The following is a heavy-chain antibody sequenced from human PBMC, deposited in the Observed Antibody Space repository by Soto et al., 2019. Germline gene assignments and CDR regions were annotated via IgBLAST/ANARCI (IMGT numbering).Heavy chain of an antibody. V-gene: IGHV4-34*01. CDR2: INHSGST. J-gene: IGHJ6*02. Sequence: SETLSLTCAVYGGSFSGYYWSWIRQPPGKGLEWIGEINHSGSTNYNPSLKSRVTISVDTSKNQFSLKLSSVTAADTAVYYCARGKTGSYYYYYGMDVWGQGTTVTV. D-gene: IGHD3-10*01. CDR3: ARGKTGSYYYYYGMDV. CDR1: GGSFSGYY.